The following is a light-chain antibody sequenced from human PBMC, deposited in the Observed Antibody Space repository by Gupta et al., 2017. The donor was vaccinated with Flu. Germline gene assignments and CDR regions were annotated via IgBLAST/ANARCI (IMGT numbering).Light chain of an antibody. CDR2: STT. V-gene: IGLV7-43*01. CDR1: TGAVTTDYY. Sequence: TVTLTCASSTGAVTTDYYPNWIQQRPGQAPRALIYSTTNRPSWTPARFSGSLLGGKAALTLSGVQPEDEADYYCLLYYGGNQGVFGGGTRLTVL. J-gene: IGLJ3*02. CDR3: LLYYGGNQGV.